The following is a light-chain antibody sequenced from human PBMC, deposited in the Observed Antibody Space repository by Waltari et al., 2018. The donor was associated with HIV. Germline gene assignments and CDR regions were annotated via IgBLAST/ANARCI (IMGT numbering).Light chain of an antibody. Sequence: VPTPAHSPSRRVGWRVTIYCYGGIYQVGSINVTLSQQLPGTAPKLLTYSNNQRPSGVPDRFSGSKSGTSASLAISGLQSEDEADYYCAAWDGSLNGHVVFGGGTKLTVL. CDR1: IYQVGSIN. J-gene: IGLJ2*01. CDR3: AAWDGSLNGHVV. CDR2: SNN. V-gene: IGLV1-44*01.